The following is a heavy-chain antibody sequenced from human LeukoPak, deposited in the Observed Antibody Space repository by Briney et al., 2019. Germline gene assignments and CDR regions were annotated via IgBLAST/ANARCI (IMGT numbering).Heavy chain of an antibody. V-gene: IGHV4-59*01. CDR3: ARAVISFGAAVAKGFDC. CDR2: IYYSGST. J-gene: IGHJ4*02. Sequence: PSETLSLTCTLSGGSFSTYYWSWIRPPPGKGLEWIGHIYYSGSTDYNPSLKRRVTMSLGTSKNQFSLKLSSVTAADTAVYYCARAVISFGAAVAKGFDCWGRGTLVTVSS. CDR1: GGSFSTYY. D-gene: IGHD3-16*01.